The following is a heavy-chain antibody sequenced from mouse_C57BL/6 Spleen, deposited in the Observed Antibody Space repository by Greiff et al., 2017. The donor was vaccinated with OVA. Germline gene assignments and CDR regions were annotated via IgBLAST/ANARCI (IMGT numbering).Heavy chain of an antibody. D-gene: IGHD2-5*01. J-gene: IGHJ4*01. CDR2: IYPRDGST. CDR1: GYTFTDHT. Sequence: QVQLQQSDAELVKPGASVKISCKVSGYTFTDHTIHWMQQRPEQGLEWIGYIYPRDGSTKYNEKFKGKATLTADTSSSPAYMQLNSLTSEDSAVYFCARTYYSNYDYYAMDDWGQGTSVTVSS. CDR3: ARTYYSNYDYYAMDD. V-gene: IGHV1-78*01.